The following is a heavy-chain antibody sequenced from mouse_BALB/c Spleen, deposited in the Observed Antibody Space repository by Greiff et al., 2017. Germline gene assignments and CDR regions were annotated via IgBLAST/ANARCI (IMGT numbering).Heavy chain of an antibody. J-gene: IGHJ2*01. D-gene: IGHD2-3*01. V-gene: IGHV14-3*02. CDR1: GFNIKDTY. CDR2: IDPANGNT. CDR3: ARDGSFDY. Sequence: VQLQQSGAELVKPGASVKLSCTASGFNIKDTYMHWVKQRPEQGLEWIGRIDPANGNTIYDPKFQGKASITADTSSNTAYLQLSSLTSEDTAVYYCARDGSFDYWGQGTTLTVSS.